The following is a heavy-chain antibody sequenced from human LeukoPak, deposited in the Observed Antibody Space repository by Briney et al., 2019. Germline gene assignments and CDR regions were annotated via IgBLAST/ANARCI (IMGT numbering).Heavy chain of an antibody. CDR1: GGSISSFY. CDR2: IYYSGST. CDR3: ARGYREFDH. D-gene: IGHD5-18*01. V-gene: IGHV4-59*01. J-gene: IGHJ4*02. Sequence: SETLSLTCTVSGGSISSFYWSWIRQPPGKGLEWIGYIYYSGSTNYSPSLKSRVTISVDSSKNQFSLRLSSVTAADTAVYYCARGYREFDHWGQGTLVTVSS.